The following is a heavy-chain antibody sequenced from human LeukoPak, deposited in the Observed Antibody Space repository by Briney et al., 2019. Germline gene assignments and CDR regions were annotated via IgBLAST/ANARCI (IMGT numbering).Heavy chain of an antibody. CDR2: IFPGDSDT. CDR3: ARVSSSRWYFDF. CDR1: GYSFTTYW. V-gene: IGHV5-51*01. D-gene: IGHD6-13*01. Sequence: GESLKISCKVSGYSFTTYWIGWVRQVPGKGLEWMAIIFPGDSDTRYSPSFQGQVTISADTAYLQWSSLEASDTAMYYCARVSSSRWYFDFWGQGTLVLSPQ. J-gene: IGHJ4*02.